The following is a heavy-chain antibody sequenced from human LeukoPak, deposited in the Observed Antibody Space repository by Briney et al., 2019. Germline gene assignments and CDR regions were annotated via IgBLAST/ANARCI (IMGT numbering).Heavy chain of an antibody. V-gene: IGHV3-23*01. CDR2: ILHNGYST. Sequence: GGSLRLSCAASGFTCSTYVMSWVRQAPGKGLEWLSLILHNGYSTNYEDSVKGRFTISRDNSKNTLYLQMNSLRAEETAVYYCARLSSFALDIWGQGTMVTVSS. CDR3: ARLSSFALDI. J-gene: IGHJ3*02. CDR1: GFTCSTYV. D-gene: IGHD3-16*02.